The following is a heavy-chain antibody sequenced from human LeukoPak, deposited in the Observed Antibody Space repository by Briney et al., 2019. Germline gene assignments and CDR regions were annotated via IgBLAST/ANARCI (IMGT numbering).Heavy chain of an antibody. CDR3: ARGPLRGGFDF. V-gene: IGHV4-59*01. CDR2: VYYGGTT. Sequence: SETLSLTCTVSGDSISGYYWSWIRQPPEKGLEWIGYVYYGGTTNYNPSLNSRVTMSVDTSKSQFSLKLRSVTAADTALYYCARGPLRGGFDFWGQGNLVTVSS. J-gene: IGHJ4*02. CDR1: GDSISGYY. D-gene: IGHD3-16*01.